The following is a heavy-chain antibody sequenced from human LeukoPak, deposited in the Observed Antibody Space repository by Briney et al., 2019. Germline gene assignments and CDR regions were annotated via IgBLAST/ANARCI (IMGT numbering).Heavy chain of an antibody. CDR3: ARLREAYGMDV. CDR1: GGSFSGYY. CDR2: IHHSGRT. J-gene: IGHJ6*02. V-gene: IGHV4-34*01. D-gene: IGHD3-10*01. Sequence: SETLSLTCAVYGGSFSGYYWSWIRQPPGKGLEWIGEIHHSGRTQSNPSLQSRLTISVDTSKSQFSLKLSSVSAADTAVYYCARLREAYGMDVWGQGTTVTVSS.